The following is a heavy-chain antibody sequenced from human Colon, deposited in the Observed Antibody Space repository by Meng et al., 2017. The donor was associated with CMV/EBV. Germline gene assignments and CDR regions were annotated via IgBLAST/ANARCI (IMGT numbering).Heavy chain of an antibody. D-gene: IGHD6-6*01. J-gene: IGHJ6*02. Sequence: GESLKISCAASGFTFSSYAMSWVRQAPGKGLEWVSAISGSGGSTYYADSVKGRFTISRDNSKNTLYLQMNSLRAEDTAVYYCAKGGAARPFGYYYGMDVWGQGTTVTVSS. CDR1: GFTFSSYA. CDR3: AKGGAARPFGYYYGMDV. CDR2: ISGSGGST. V-gene: IGHV3-23*01.